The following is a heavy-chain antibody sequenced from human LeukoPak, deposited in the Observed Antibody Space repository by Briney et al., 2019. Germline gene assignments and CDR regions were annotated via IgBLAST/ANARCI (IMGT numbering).Heavy chain of an antibody. CDR1: GGSISSYY. Sequence: ETLSLTCTVSGGSISSYYWSWVRQAPGKGLEWVSAISGSGGSTYYADSVKGRFTISRDNSKNTLYLQMNSLRAEDTAVYYCAKDLEYYDFWSGYYSPFDYWGQGTLVTVSS. V-gene: IGHV3-23*01. CDR3: AKDLEYYDFWSGYYSPFDY. D-gene: IGHD3-3*01. CDR2: ISGSGGST. J-gene: IGHJ4*02.